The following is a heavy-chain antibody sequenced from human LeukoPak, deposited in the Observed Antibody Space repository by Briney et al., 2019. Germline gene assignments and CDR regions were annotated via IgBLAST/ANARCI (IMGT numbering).Heavy chain of an antibody. V-gene: IGHV1-18*01. J-gene: IGHJ6*02. CDR2: ISPYNGNT. CDR3: TRDKDRGSYYYYGMDV. CDR1: GYTFTSYG. Sequence: ASVKVSCKASGYTFTSYGISWVRQAPGQGLEWMGWISPYNGNTNYAQKLQGRVTMTTDTSTSTAYMELRSLRSDDTAVYYCTRDKDRGSYYYYGMDVWGQGTTVTVSS. D-gene: IGHD2-15*01.